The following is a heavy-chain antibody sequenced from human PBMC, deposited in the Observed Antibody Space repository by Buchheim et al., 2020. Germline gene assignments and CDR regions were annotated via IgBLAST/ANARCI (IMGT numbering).Heavy chain of an antibody. CDR2: ISGSSDSI. Sequence: QVQLVESGGGLVKAGGSLRLSCAASGFSFGDYYMSWFRQAPGKGLEWVSCISGSSDSITYADSARGRFTIARDNAKDSLYLQLEGLRGDDTAVYYCARNSAPPDYWGQGTL. CDR3: ARNSAPPDY. CDR1: GFSFGDYY. D-gene: IGHD3-10*01. J-gene: IGHJ4*02. V-gene: IGHV3-11*05.